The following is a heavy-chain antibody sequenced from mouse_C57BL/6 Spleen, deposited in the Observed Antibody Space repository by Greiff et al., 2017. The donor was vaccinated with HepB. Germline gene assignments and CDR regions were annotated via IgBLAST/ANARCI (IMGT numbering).Heavy chain of an antibody. J-gene: IGHJ2*01. V-gene: IGHV3-6*01. CDR3: ARELGGFDY. D-gene: IGHD4-1*01. CDR1: GYSITSGYY. CDR2: ISYDGSN. Sequence: DVQLQESGPGLVKPSQSLSLTCSVTGYSITSGYYWNWIRQFPGNKLEWMGYISYDGSNNYNPSLKNRISITRDTSKNQFFLKLNSVTTEDTATYYCARELGGFDYWGQGTTLTVSS.